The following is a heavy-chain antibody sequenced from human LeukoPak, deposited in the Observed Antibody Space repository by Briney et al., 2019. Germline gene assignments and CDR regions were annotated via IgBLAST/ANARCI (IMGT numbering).Heavy chain of an antibody. D-gene: IGHD1-26*01. J-gene: IGHJ3*02. CDR2: MNPNSGNT. CDR3: ATSFVSGSYYRHAFDI. Sequence: ASVKVSCKASEYTFTSYDINWVRQATGQGLEWMGWMNPNSGNTGYAQKFQGRVTMTRNTSISTAYMELSSLRSEDTAVYYCATSFVSGSYYRHAFDIWGQGTMVTVSS. V-gene: IGHV1-8*01. CDR1: EYTFTSYD.